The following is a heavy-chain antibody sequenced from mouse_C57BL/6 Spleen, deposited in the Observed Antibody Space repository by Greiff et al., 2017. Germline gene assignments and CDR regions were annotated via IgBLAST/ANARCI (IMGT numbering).Heavy chain of an antibody. D-gene: IGHD1-1*01. V-gene: IGHV1-69*01. CDR1: GYTFTSYW. CDR2: IDPSDSYT. J-gene: IGHJ3*01. CDR3: ARREVPRTHYYGSSAWFAY. Sequence: QVQLQQPGAELVMPGASVKLSCKASGYTFTSYWMHWVKQRPGQGLEWIGEIDPSDSYTNYNQKFKGKSTLTVDKSSSTAYMQLSSLTSEESAVYYCARREVPRTHYYGSSAWFAYWGKGTLVTVSA.